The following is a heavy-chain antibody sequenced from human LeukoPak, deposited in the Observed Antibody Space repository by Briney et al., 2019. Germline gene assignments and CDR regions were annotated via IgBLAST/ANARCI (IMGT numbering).Heavy chain of an antibody. CDR1: GGSISSGSYY. CDR2: FYTSGST. J-gene: IGHJ4*02. Sequence: PSQTLSLTCSVSGGSISSGSYYWSWIRQPAGKGLEWIGRFYTSGSTNYNPSLKSRVTISVDTSKNQFSLKLNSVTAADTAVYYCARGRDGYNFLNRGEYYCFDYWGQGTLVTVSS. CDR3: ARGRDGYNFLNRGEYYCFDY. V-gene: IGHV4-61*02. D-gene: IGHD5-24*01.